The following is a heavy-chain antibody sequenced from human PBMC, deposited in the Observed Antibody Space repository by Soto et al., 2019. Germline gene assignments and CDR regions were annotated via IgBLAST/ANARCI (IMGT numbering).Heavy chain of an antibody. V-gene: IGHV5-51*01. CDR3: TRLEEATAGY. Sequence: GESLKISCKGSGYDFIDYWIGWVRQMPGKGLEWVGMIYPGDSDTRYSPSFQGQVTISADRSITTTYLQWSSLKASDTAMYYCTRLEEATAGYWGQGTLVTVSS. CDR2: IYPGDSDT. J-gene: IGHJ4*02. CDR1: GYDFIDYW. D-gene: IGHD1-26*01.